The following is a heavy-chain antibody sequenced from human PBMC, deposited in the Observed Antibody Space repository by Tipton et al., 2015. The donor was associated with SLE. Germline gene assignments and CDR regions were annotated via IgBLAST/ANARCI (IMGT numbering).Heavy chain of an antibody. Sequence: TLSLTCTVSGGSISSSSYYWGGIRQPPGKGLEWIGSIDYSGSTYYNPSLKSRVTISVDTSKNQFSLKLSSVTAADTAVYYCARDRGRSSSPYYFDYWGQGTLVTVSS. CDR1: GGSISSSSYY. J-gene: IGHJ4*02. D-gene: IGHD6-6*01. CDR3: ARDRGRSSSPYYFDY. CDR2: IDYSGST. V-gene: IGHV4-39*07.